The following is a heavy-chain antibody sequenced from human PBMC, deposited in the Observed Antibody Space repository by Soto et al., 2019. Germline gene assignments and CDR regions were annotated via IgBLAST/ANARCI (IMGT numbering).Heavy chain of an antibody. Sequence: QVRLVESGGGVVQPGRSLRLSCTASGFSFSSYAMYWFRQPPGKGLEWVAVISHDGINKHYAGSVKGRVTVSRDNSNHSLDVHLNSLRGEDTAMYYCARDMYSSDYFVKWFEPWGQVTLVTVSS. V-gene: IGHV3-30-3*01. CDR2: ISHDGINK. D-gene: IGHD6-19*01. CDR3: ARDMYSSDYFVKWFEP. J-gene: IGHJ5*02. CDR1: GFSFSSYA.